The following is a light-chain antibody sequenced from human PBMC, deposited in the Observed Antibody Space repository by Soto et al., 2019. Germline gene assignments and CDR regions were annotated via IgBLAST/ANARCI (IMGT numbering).Light chain of an antibody. CDR1: RSDVGSYNL. V-gene: IGLV2-23*02. Sequence: QSALTQPASVSGSPGQSITISCTGTRSDVGSYNLVSWYRQHPGKAPKLMIYEVSERPSGVSNRFSGSKSGNTASLTISGLQAEDEADYYCCSYAGTTTYVFGTGTKVTVL. J-gene: IGLJ1*01. CDR3: CSYAGTTTYV. CDR2: EVS.